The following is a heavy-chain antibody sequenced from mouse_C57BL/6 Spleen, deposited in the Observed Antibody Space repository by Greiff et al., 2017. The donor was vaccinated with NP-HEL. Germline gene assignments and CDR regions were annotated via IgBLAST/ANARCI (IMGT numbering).Heavy chain of an antibody. CDR1: GYTFTSYT. J-gene: IGHJ4*01. CDR3: ARSGLREAMDY. D-gene: IGHD1-1*01. V-gene: IGHV1-4*01. CDR2: INPSSGYT. Sequence: QVQLQQSGAELARPGASVKMSCKASGYTFTSYTMHWVKQRPGQGLEWIGYINPSSGYTKYNQKFKDKATLTADKSSSTAYMQLSSLTSEDSAVYYCARSGLREAMDYWGQGTSVTVSS.